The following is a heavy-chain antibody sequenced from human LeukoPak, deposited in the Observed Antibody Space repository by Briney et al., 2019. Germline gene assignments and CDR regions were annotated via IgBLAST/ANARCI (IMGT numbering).Heavy chain of an antibody. CDR2: ISSSSSYI. V-gene: IGHV3-21*01. CDR3: ARVYSSGWYFGY. D-gene: IGHD6-19*01. J-gene: IGHJ4*02. CDR1: GFTFSSYS. Sequence: GGSLRLSCAASGFTFSSYSMNWVRQAPRKGLEWVSSISSSSSYIYYADSVKGRFTISRDNAKNSLYLQMNSLRAEDTAVYYCARVYSSGWYFGYWGQGTLVTVSS.